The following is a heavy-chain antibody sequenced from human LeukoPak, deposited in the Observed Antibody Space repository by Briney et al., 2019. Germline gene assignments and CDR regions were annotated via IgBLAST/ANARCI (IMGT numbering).Heavy chain of an antibody. CDR1: GFTSSRYS. CDR3: ARAMTS. Sequence: GGSLRLSCAASGFTSSRYSMNWVRQAPGKGLEWVSHISSSGTIIYYADSVKGRFTISRDNAKNSLYLQMNSLRAEDTAVYYCARAMTSWGQGTLVTVSS. J-gene: IGHJ4*02. V-gene: IGHV3-48*04. CDR2: ISSSGTII.